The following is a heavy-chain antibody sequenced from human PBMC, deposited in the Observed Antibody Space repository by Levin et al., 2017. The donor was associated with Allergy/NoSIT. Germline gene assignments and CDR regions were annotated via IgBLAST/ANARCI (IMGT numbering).Heavy chain of an antibody. CDR1: GFTFSRDA. D-gene: IGHD1-1*01. Sequence: GESLKISCAASGFTFSRDAMHWVRQTPGKGLQWVAIIAYDGSSKYYADSVKGRFTISRDNSKNTLYLDMNSLRTEDTAVYYCARDASWTDEATYYDYWGQGTLVTVSS. J-gene: IGHJ4*02. V-gene: IGHV3-30-3*01. CDR2: IAYDGSSK. CDR3: ARDASWTDEATYYDY.